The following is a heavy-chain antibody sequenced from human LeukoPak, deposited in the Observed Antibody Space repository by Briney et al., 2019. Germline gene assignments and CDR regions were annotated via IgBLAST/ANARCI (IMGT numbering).Heavy chain of an antibody. CDR3: ARDSSGYLGPAQFDP. V-gene: IGHV1-18*01. Sequence: GASVKVSCKASGYTFTSYGISWVRQAPGQGLEWMGWISAYNGNTNYAQKLQGRVTMTTDTSTSTAYMELRSLRSDDTAVYYCARDSSGYLGPAQFDPWGQGTLVTVSS. J-gene: IGHJ5*02. CDR2: ISAYNGNT. D-gene: IGHD5-12*01. CDR1: GYTFTSYG.